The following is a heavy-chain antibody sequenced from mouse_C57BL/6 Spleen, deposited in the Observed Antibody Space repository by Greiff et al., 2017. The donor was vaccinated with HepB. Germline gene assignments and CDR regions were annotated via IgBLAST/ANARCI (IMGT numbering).Heavy chain of an antibody. Sequence: DVMLVESGGGLVKPGGSLKLFCAASGFTFSDYGMHWVRQAPEKGLEWVAYISSGSSTIYYADTVKGRFTISRDNAKNTLFLQMTSLRSEDTAMYYCGYGSSSWFAYWGQGTLVTVSA. D-gene: IGHD1-1*01. CDR2: ISSGSSTI. V-gene: IGHV5-17*01. CDR3: GYGSSSWFAY. CDR1: GFTFSDYG. J-gene: IGHJ3*01.